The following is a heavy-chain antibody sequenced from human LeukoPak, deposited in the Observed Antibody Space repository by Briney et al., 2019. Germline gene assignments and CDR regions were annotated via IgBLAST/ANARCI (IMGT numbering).Heavy chain of an antibody. V-gene: IGHV3-23*01. Sequence: GGSLRLSCAASGFTFRSYAMTWVRQAPGKGLEWVSSIGGSGTSTYYGDSVKGRFTISRDNSKNTLYLQMNSLRAEDTAVYYCARTSYSTSDGHWGQGTLVTVSS. D-gene: IGHD6-6*01. CDR2: IGGSGTST. CDR3: ARTSYSTSDGH. J-gene: IGHJ4*02. CDR1: GFTFRSYA.